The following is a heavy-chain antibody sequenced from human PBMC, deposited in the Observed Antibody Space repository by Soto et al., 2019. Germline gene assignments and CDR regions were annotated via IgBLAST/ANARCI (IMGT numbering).Heavy chain of an antibody. Sequence: PGGSLRLSCAASGFTFSKYWMSWVRQAPGKGLEWVANIKQDGSEKYHVDSVKGRFTISRDNAKNSLYLQLNSLRVEDTAVYYCTRGVPPLGFYYYGMDVWSQGTTVTVSS. CDR2: IKQDGSEK. CDR3: TRGVPPLGFYYYGMDV. CDR1: GFTFSKYW. V-gene: IGHV3-7*04. J-gene: IGHJ6*02.